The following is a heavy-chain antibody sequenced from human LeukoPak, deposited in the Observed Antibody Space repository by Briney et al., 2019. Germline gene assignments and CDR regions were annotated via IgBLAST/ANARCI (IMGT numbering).Heavy chain of an antibody. CDR2: INHSGST. J-gene: IGHJ4*02. CDR3: AREEGYYDST. CDR1: GGSFSGYY. V-gene: IGHV4-34*01. Sequence: SETLSHTCAVYGGSFSGYYWSWIRQPPGKGLEWIGEINHSGSTNYNPSLKSRVTISVDTSKNQFSLKLSSVTAADTAVYYCAREEGYYDSTWGQGTLVTVSS. D-gene: IGHD3-22*01.